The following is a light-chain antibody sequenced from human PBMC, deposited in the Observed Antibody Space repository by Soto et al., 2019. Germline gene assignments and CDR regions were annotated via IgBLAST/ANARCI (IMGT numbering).Light chain of an antibody. CDR1: QSVAKN. CDR3: QQFNHWPGT. V-gene: IGKV3-15*01. Sequence: TVMTQSPDTLSVSPGERVTLSCRASQSVAKNVAWYQHKPGQPPRLLIYAASTRATGIPARFGGSGSGTEFTLTISSLQSEDFAVYFCQQFNHWPGTFGQGTKLEMK. CDR2: AAS. J-gene: IGKJ2*01.